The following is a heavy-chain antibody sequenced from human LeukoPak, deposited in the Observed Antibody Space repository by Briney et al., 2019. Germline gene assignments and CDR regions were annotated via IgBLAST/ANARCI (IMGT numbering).Heavy chain of an antibody. CDR3: ASLRDGPKNNDY. Sequence: GGSLRLSCAASGFTVSSSYMSWVRQAPGKGLEWVSVIYSGGSTYYADSVKGRFTISRDNSKNTLYLQMNSLRAEDTAVYYCASLRDGPKNNDYWGQGTLVTVSS. CDR1: GFTVSSSY. J-gene: IGHJ4*02. V-gene: IGHV3-66*01. CDR2: IYSGGST.